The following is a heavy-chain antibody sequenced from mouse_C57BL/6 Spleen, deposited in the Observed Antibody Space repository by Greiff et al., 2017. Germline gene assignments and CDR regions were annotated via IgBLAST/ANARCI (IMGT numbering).Heavy chain of an antibody. CDR2: ISSGSSTI. D-gene: IGHD2-2*01. Sequence: EVQRVESGGGLVKPGGSLKLSCAASGFTFSDYGMHWVRQAPEKGLEWVAYISSGSSTIYYADTVQGRFTISRDNAKNTLFLVMTSLRSEDSAMYYCAREGWLRGYFDVWGTETTVTFSS. J-gene: IGHJ1*03. CDR3: AREGWLRGYFDV. V-gene: IGHV5-17*01. CDR1: GFTFSDYG.